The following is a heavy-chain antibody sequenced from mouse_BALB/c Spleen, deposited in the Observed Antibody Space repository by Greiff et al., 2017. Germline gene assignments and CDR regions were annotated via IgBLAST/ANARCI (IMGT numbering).Heavy chain of an antibody. V-gene: IGHV6-6*02. CDR1: GFTFSNYW. Sequence: EVQLVESGGGLVQPGGSMKLSCVASGFTFSNYWMNWVRQSPEKGLEWVAEIRLKSNNYATHYAESVKGRFTISRDDSKSSVYLQMNNLRAEDTGIYYCTRPGYDGRFDYWGQGTTLTVSA. CDR3: TRPGYDGRFDY. J-gene: IGHJ2*01. CDR2: IRLKSNNYAT. D-gene: IGHD2-14*01.